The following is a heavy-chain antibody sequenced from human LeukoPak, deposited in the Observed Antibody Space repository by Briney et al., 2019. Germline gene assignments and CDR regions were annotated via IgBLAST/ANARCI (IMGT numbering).Heavy chain of an antibody. CDR2: ISYDGSNK. V-gene: IGHV3-30-3*01. J-gene: IGHJ4*02. CDR1: GFTFSSYA. D-gene: IGHD1-26*01. CDR3: AKDGGPSSSGSQFFNY. Sequence: PGRSLRLSCAASGFTFSSYAMHWVRQAPGKGLEWVAVISYDGSNKYYADSVKGRFTISRDNSKNTLYLQMNSLRVEDTAVYYCAKDGGPSSSGSQFFNYWGQGALVTVSS.